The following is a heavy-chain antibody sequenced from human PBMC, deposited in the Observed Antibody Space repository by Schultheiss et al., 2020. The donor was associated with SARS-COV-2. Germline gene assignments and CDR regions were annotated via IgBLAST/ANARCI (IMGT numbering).Heavy chain of an antibody. J-gene: IGHJ4*02. D-gene: IGHD3-10*01. CDR1: GGSFSGYY. CDR3: ARERFGELFSVSYFDY. Sequence: SETLSLTCAVYGGSFSGYYWSWIRQPPGKGLEWIGSIYYSGSTYYNPSLKSRVTISVDTSKNQFSLKLSSVTAADTAVYYCARERFGELFSVSYFDYWGQGTLVTVSS. V-gene: IGHV4-34*01. CDR2: IYYSGST.